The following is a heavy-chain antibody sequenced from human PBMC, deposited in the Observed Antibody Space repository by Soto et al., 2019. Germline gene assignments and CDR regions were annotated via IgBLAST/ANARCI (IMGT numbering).Heavy chain of an antibody. Sequence: QVQLVESGGGVVQSGSSLRLSCAGSGFSFSSYGMHWVRQAPGKGLEWVAIVYNDGSNKYYGDSVKGRFTISRDNSRNSVFLQMNSMRADGTVVYYCARDANLGFSSSWFMDYWGQGTRVTVSS. D-gene: IGHD6-13*01. CDR2: VYNDGSNK. J-gene: IGHJ4*02. CDR3: ARDANLGFSSSWFMDY. CDR1: GFSFSSYG. V-gene: IGHV3-33*01.